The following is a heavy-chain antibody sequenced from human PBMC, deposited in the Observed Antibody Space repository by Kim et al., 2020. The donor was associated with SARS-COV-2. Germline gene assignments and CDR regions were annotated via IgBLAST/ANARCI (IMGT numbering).Heavy chain of an antibody. J-gene: IGHJ4*02. D-gene: IGHD6-13*01. V-gene: IGHV4-34*01. Sequence: NYTPHHNRRVTTSVDPSKTQFSLKLSSVTAADTAVYYCARSSSNYYFDYWGQGTLVTVSS. CDR3: ARSSSNYYFDY.